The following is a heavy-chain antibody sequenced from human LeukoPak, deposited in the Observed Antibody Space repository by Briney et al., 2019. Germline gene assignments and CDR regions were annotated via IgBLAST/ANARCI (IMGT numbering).Heavy chain of an antibody. V-gene: IGHV3-66*02. D-gene: IGHD3-22*01. J-gene: IGHJ4*02. CDR2: IYTGGST. CDR1: GFTVSSNY. Sequence: PGWSLRLSCAASGFTVSSNYMSWVRQAPGKGLEWVSVIYTGGSTYYADSVKGRFTISRDNSKNTLYLQMNSLRAEDTAVYYCTRGNHNYDSSGRDWGQGTLVTVSS. CDR3: TRGNHNYDSSGRD.